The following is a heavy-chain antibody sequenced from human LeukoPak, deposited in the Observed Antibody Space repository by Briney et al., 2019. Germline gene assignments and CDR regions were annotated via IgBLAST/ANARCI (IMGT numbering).Heavy chain of an antibody. Sequence: PGGSLRLSCAASGFTFSSYAMHWVRQAPGKGLEWVAVISYDGSNKYYADSVKGRSTISRDNSKNTLYLQMNSLRAEDTAVYYCARERTTVTVRLGMDVWGQGTTVTVSS. CDR1: GFTFSSYA. D-gene: IGHD4-11*01. V-gene: IGHV3-30-3*01. CDR2: ISYDGSNK. CDR3: ARERTTVTVRLGMDV. J-gene: IGHJ6*02.